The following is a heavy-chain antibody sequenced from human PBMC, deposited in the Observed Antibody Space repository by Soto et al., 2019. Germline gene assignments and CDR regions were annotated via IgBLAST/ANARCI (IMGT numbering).Heavy chain of an antibody. CDR3: ARDPNGDYLGAFEF. D-gene: IGHD4-17*01. J-gene: IGHJ3*01. V-gene: IGHV3-23*01. CDR2: IGANGGGT. Sequence: EVQLLEPGGGLVQPGGSLRLSCAASGFTFSSFFMSWVRQVPGKGLDWVSGIGANGGGTYYADSVKGRFIISRDNSKNTLYLQMNSLSAEDTAVYYCARDPNGDYLGAFEFWGQKTMVTVSS. CDR1: GFTFSSFF.